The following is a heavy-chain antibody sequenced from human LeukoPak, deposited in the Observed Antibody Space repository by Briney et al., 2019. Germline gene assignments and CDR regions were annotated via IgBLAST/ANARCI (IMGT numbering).Heavy chain of an antibody. J-gene: IGHJ4*02. CDR2: IYYSGST. CDR1: GGSISSYY. CDR3: ARASLGYCTNGVCYTHDY. Sequence: PSETLSLTCTVSGGSISSYYWSWLRQPPGKGLEWIGYIYYSGSTDYNPSLKSRVTISVDTSKNQFSLKLSSVTAADTAVYYCARASLGYCTNGVCYTHDYWGQGTLVTVSS. V-gene: IGHV4-59*01. D-gene: IGHD2-8*01.